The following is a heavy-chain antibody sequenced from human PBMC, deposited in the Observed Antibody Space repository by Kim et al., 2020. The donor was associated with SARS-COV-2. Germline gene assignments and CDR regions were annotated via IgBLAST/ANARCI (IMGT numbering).Heavy chain of an antibody. CDR2: INAGNGNT. Sequence: ASVKVSCKASGYTFTSYAMHWVRQAPGQRLEWMGWINAGNGNTKYSQKFQGRVTITRDTSASTAYMELSSLRSEDTAVYYCARGFRYFDWRGFDPWGQGTLVTVSS. CDR1: GYTFTSYA. CDR3: ARGFRYFDWRGFDP. V-gene: IGHV1-3*01. D-gene: IGHD3-9*01. J-gene: IGHJ5*02.